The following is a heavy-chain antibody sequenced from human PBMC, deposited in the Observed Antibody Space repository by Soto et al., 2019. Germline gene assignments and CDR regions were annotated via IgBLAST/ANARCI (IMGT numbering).Heavy chain of an antibody. V-gene: IGHV1-18*04. CDR2: ISTYNTNR. J-gene: IGHJ4*02. Sequence: ASVKVSCKASGERFTTYGISWVRQAPGQGLEWMGWISTYNTNRNHAPKFQGRLLLTTDTSTTTAHMELGSLRPDDTAVYYCARWAGQVRDYGGPFDYWGQGTLVTVSS. CDR3: ARWAGQVRDYGGPFDY. D-gene: IGHD4-17*01. CDR1: GERFTTYG.